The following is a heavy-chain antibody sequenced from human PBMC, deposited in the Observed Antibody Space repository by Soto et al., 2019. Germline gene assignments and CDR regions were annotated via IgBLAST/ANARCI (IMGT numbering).Heavy chain of an antibody. Sequence: GGSPRLSCAASGFTFSNYAMHWVRQAPGKGLEWVALTSYDGNNEYYTDSAKGRFTISRDNSKNTLFLHMNSPRPEDTAVYYCAKDKGVFNWATSYFDYWGQGALVTVSS. CDR1: GFTFSNYA. CDR2: TSYDGNNE. CDR3: AKDKGVFNWATSYFDY. D-gene: IGHD1-1*01. V-gene: IGHV3-30*18. J-gene: IGHJ4*02.